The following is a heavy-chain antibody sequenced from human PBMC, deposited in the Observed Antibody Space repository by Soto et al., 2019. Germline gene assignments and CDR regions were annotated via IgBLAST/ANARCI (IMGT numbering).Heavy chain of an antibody. V-gene: IGHV5-51*01. CDR2: IYPGDSDT. D-gene: IGHD3-16*02. CDR3: ARRRYYDYVWGGYRPAGYFDY. Sequence: GESLKISCKGSGYSFTSYWIGWVRQMPGKGLEWMGIIYPGDSDTRYSPSFQGQVTISADKSISTAYLQWSSLKASDTAMYYCARRRYYDYVWGGYRPAGYFDYWGQGTLVTVSS. CDR1: GYSFTSYW. J-gene: IGHJ4*02.